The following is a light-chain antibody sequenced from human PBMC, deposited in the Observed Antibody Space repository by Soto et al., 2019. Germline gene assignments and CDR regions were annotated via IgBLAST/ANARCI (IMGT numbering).Light chain of an antibody. Sequence: EIVLTQSPGTLSLSPGERATLSCRASQSVSSSWLAWYQQKPGQAPRLLIYDATIRASGIPDRFSGSGSGTDFTLAISRLEPEDFAVYYCQQYGSSPTAFGPGTKVDIK. CDR3: QQYGSSPTA. J-gene: IGKJ3*01. CDR2: DAT. V-gene: IGKV3-20*01. CDR1: QSVSSSW.